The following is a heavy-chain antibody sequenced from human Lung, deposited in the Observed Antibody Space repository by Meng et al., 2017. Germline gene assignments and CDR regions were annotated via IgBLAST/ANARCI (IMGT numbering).Heavy chain of an antibody. D-gene: IGHD2-2*01. Sequence: QMLSQTLAHVLVTPWGTRSMTCGASGGSISSINWWSWVRQPPGKGLEWIGEIYHSGGTKYNPSLKSRVTISVDKSKNQFSLKLSSVTAADTAVYYCARGLGEAVVPRTMFDYWGQGTLVTVSS. J-gene: IGHJ4*02. CDR2: IYHSGGT. CDR3: ARGLGEAVVPRTMFDY. V-gene: IGHV4-4*02. CDR1: GGSISSINW.